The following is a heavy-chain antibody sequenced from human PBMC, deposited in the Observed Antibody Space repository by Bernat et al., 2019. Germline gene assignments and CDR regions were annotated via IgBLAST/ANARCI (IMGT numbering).Heavy chain of an antibody. CDR1: GGSISSSSYY. V-gene: IGHV4-39*01. CDR3: ATGYYYYYMDV. Sequence: QLQLQESGPGLVKPSETLSLTCTVSGGSISSSSYYWGWIRQPPGKGLEWIGSIYYSGSTYYNPSLKSRVTISVDTSKNQFSLKLSSVTAADTDVYYCATGYYYYYMDVWGKGTTVTVSS. J-gene: IGHJ6*03. CDR2: IYYSGST.